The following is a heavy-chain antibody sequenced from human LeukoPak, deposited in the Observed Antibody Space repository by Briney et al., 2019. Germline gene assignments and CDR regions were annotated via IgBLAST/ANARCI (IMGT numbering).Heavy chain of an antibody. D-gene: IGHD5-24*01. CDR2: MNPNSGNT. CDR1: GYTLTSYD. Sequence: GASVKVSCKASGYTLTSYDINWVRQATGQGLEWMGWMNPNSGNTGYAQKFQGRVTMTRNTSISTAYMELSSLRSEDTAVYYCARGLEMATIRYGMDVWGKGTTVTISS. J-gene: IGHJ6*04. CDR3: ARGLEMATIRYGMDV. V-gene: IGHV1-8*01.